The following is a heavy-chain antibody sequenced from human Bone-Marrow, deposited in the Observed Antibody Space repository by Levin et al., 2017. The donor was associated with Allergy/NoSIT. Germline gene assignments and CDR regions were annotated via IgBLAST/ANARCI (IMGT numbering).Heavy chain of an antibody. J-gene: IGHJ4*02. CDR3: ARAVAGADFDY. CDR2: ISYVGSDE. Sequence: GGSLRLSCAASGFTFKTYGMHWVRQAPGKGLEWVAVISYVGSDEYYADSVKGRFTISRDNSKNTLYLQMNSLRAEDTAVYYCARAVAGADFDYWGQGTLVTVSS. V-gene: IGHV3-30*03. CDR1: GFTFKTYG. D-gene: IGHD6-19*01.